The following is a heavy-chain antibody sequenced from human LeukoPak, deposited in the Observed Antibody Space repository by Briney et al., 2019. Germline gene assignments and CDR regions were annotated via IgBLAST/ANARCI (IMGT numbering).Heavy chain of an antibody. Sequence: GGSLRLSCAASGFTFSSYAMNWVRQAPGRGLEWVSGFSGSGGTTYYADSVKGRFTISRDNSKNTLYLQVNSLRAEDTAVYYCANGNRCTSPNCLGYYYFYMDVWGKGTTVTVSS. J-gene: IGHJ6*03. CDR3: ANGNRCTSPNCLGYYYFYMDV. D-gene: IGHD2-8*01. V-gene: IGHV3-23*01. CDR2: FSGSGGTT. CDR1: GFTFSSYA.